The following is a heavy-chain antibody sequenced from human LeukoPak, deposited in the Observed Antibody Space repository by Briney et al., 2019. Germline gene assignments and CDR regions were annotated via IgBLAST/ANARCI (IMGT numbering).Heavy chain of an antibody. CDR1: GFTFSSYG. CDR2: IWYDGSNK. J-gene: IGHJ4*02. CDR3: ASSKGYSGYDWLSYFDY. V-gene: IGHV3-33*01. D-gene: IGHD5-12*01. Sequence: GGSLRLSCAASGFTFSSYGMHWVRQAPGKGLEWVAVIWYDGSNKYYADSVKGRFIISRDNSKNTLYLQMNSLRAEDTAVYYCASSKGYSGYDWLSYFDYWGQGTLVTVSS.